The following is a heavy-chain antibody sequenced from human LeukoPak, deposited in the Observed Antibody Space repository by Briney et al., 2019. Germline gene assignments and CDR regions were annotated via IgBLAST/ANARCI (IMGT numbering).Heavy chain of an antibody. Sequence: ASVKVSCKASGYTFTSYGISWVRQATGQGLEWMGWMNPNSGNTGYAQKFQGRVTMTRNTSISTAYMELSSLRSEDTAVYYCARGNGQQLVLDYYYYMDVWGKGTTVTVSS. J-gene: IGHJ6*03. CDR3: ARGNGQQLVLDYYYYMDV. CDR2: MNPNSGNT. D-gene: IGHD6-13*01. V-gene: IGHV1-8*02. CDR1: GYTFTSYG.